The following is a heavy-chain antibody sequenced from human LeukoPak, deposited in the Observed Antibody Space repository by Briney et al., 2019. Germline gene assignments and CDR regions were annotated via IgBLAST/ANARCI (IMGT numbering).Heavy chain of an antibody. CDR2: ISGSGVNT. D-gene: IGHD2-2*01. CDR3: AKADCSSTSCYSDY. J-gene: IGHJ4*02. CDR1: GFTFSSYA. V-gene: IGHV3-23*01. Sequence: GGSLRLSCAASGFTFSSYAMNWVRQAPGKGLEWVSVISGSGVNTYYADSVTGRFTISRDNSKNTLYLQMNSLRAEDTAVYYCAKADCSSTSCYSDYWGQGTLVTVSS.